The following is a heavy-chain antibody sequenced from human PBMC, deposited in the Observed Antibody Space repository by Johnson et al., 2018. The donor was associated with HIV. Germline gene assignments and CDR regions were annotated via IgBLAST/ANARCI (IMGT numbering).Heavy chain of an antibody. Sequence: VQLVESGGGVVQPGGSLRLSCAASGFTFSSYDMHWVRQATGKGLEWVSVIGSVGDTNYPGSVKGRFTISRDNSKNTLYLQMNSLRAEDTAVYYCAREKYTIHAFDIWGQGTMVTVSS. J-gene: IGHJ3*02. CDR3: AREKYTIHAFDI. CDR2: IGSVGDT. CDR1: GFTFSSYD. D-gene: IGHD2-2*02. V-gene: IGHV3-13*01.